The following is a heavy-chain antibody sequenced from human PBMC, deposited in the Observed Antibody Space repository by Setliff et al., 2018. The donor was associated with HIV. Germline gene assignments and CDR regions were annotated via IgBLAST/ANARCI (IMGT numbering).Heavy chain of an antibody. CDR1: AGAIRSYY. Sequence: SETLSLTCTVSAGAIRSYYWSWIRQSPGKGLEWIGYIFYGGNANYGPSLKGRVTMSLDTSRNQFSLKLTSVTAADTAVYYCASTGHIEIDPLQPFEIWGQGTMVTVSS. V-gene: IGHV4-59*12. CDR3: ASTGHIEIDPLQPFEI. D-gene: IGHD5-12*01. CDR2: IFYGGNA. J-gene: IGHJ3*02.